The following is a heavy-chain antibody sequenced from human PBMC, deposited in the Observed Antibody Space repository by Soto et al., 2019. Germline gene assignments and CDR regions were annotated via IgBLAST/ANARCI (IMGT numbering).Heavy chain of an antibody. J-gene: IGHJ6*02. CDR2: IKSKTDGGTT. CDR3: TRAHSYYYYGMDV. Sequence: EVQLVESGGGLVKPGGSLRLSCAASGFTFSNAWMSWVRQAPGKGLEWVGRIKSKTDGGTTDYAAPVKGRFTISRDDSKNTMYLQMISLKTEDTAVYYCTRAHSYYYYGMDVWGQGTTVTVSS. V-gene: IGHV3-15*01. CDR1: GFTFSNAW.